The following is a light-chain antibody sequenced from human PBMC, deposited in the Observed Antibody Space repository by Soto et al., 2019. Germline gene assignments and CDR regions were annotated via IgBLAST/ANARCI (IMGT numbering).Light chain of an antibody. J-gene: IGKJ1*01. CDR3: QQFDSFPRT. CDR2: DAS. Sequence: DIQMTQSPSSLSASVGDRVTITCQASQDVSKLLNWYQHKPGKAPQILIYDASKLETGVPSRFSGTGSGKDFTFTISSLQPEDIATYYCQQFDSFPRTFGQGTKVEI. V-gene: IGKV1-33*01. CDR1: QDVSKL.